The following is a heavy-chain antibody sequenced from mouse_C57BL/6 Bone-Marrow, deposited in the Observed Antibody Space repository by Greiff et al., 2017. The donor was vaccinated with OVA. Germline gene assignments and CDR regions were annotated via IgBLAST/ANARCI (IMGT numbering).Heavy chain of an antibody. V-gene: IGHV5-4*01. J-gene: IGHJ4*01. CDR1: GFTFSSYA. CDR3: ARGPWYYSSSPYYAMDY. D-gene: IGHD1-1*01. Sequence: VQLKESGGGLVKPGGSLKLSCAASGFTFSSYAMSWVRQTPEKRLEWVATISDGGSYTYYPDNVKGRFTISRDNAKNNLYLQMSHLKYEDTAMYYCARGPWYYSSSPYYAMDYWGQGTSVTVSS. CDR2: ISDGGSYT.